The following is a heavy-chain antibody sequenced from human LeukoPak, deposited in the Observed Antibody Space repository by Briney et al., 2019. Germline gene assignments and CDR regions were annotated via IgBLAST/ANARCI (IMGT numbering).Heavy chain of an antibody. CDR3: ARDQLGGYYYDY. D-gene: IGHD3-22*01. Sequence: SETLSLTCTVSGGSISSYYWSWIRQPPGKGLKWIGYIYYSGNTNYNPSLKSRVTISVDTSKNQFSLKLSSVTAADTAVYYCARDQLGGYYYDYWGQGTLVTVSS. CDR2: IYYSGNT. V-gene: IGHV4-59*01. CDR1: GGSISSYY. J-gene: IGHJ4*02.